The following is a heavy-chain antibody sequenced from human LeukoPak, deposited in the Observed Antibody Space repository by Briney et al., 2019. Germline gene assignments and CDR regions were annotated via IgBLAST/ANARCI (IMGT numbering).Heavy chain of an antibody. CDR3: ATYPGSGYFDY. V-gene: IGHV4-39*01. CDR2: IYYGET. D-gene: IGHD6-19*01. CDR1: GGCINSGTYH. Sequence: PSETLSLTCTVSGGCINSGTYHWGWIRLPPGKGLEFIATIYYGETSHNPSLKNRVAISVDTSKNQFSLKVESMPAADTAVYYCATYPGSGYFDYWGQGTLVTVSS. J-gene: IGHJ4*02.